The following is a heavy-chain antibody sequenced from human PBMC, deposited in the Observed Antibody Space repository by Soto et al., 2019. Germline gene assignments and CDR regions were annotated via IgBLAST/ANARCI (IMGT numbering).Heavy chain of an antibody. J-gene: IGHJ4*02. CDR1: GSSFIASW. Sequence: GDSLTISCPGSGSSFIASWISWVLQMPGKGLEWMGIIYPGDSDTKYSPALQGQVTISADKSINTAYLQWSSLKASDTAMYYCARKFAPEFFDSWGQGTGVTLSS. CDR2: IYPGDSDT. D-gene: IGHD3-10*01. V-gene: IGHV5-51*01. CDR3: ARKFAPEFFDS.